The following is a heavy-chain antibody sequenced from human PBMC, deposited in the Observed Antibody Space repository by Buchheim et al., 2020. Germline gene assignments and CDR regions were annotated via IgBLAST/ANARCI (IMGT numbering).Heavy chain of an antibody. D-gene: IGHD3-3*01. Sequence: EVQLVESGGGLVQPGGSLRLSCAASGFTLGSYWMTWVRQVPGKGLEWVANIKQDGSEKNYVDSVKGRFTISRDNAKNSLYLQMNSLRVEDTAVYFCARDSFWSAFDHYFDYWGQGTL. CDR2: IKQDGSEK. CDR1: GFTLGSYW. J-gene: IGHJ4*02. CDR3: ARDSFWSAFDHYFDY. V-gene: IGHV3-7*01.